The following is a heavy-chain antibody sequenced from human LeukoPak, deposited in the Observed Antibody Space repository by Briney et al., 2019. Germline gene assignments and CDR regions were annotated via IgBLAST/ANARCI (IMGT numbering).Heavy chain of an antibody. J-gene: IGHJ4*02. Sequence: HTGGSLRLSCAASGFTFSSYSMNWVRQAPGKGLEWVSYISSSSSTIYYADSVKGRFTISRDNSKNTLYLQMNSLRAEDTAVYYCAKVSRHDSGSYCWGQGTLVTVSS. D-gene: IGHD1-26*01. CDR3: AKVSRHDSGSYC. V-gene: IGHV3-48*01. CDR2: ISSSSSTI. CDR1: GFTFSSYS.